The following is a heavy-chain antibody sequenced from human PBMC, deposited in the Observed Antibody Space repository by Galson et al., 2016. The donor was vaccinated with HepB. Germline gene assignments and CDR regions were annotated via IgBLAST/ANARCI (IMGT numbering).Heavy chain of an antibody. CDR3: ARQFTTGEYYSMYYFDY. Sequence: QSGAEVKKSGESPKISCEASGYSFTKFWIGWVRQMPGKGLEWMGFIYPGDSDTRYTPSFQGQVTISADKSINTAYLQWSSLKASDTAIYYCARQFTTGEYYSMYYFDYWGQGTLVTVSS. V-gene: IGHV5-51*01. CDR1: GYSFTKFW. D-gene: IGHD2/OR15-2a*01. CDR2: IYPGDSDT. J-gene: IGHJ4*02.